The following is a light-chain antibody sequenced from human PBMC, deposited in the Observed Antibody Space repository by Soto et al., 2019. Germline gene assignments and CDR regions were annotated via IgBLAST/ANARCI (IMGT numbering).Light chain of an antibody. CDR1: SSDVGGYNY. J-gene: IGLJ1*01. V-gene: IGLV2-14*01. CDR3: SSYTSTSTRV. Sequence: QSVLTQPAFVSGSPGQSITISCTGTSSDVGGYNYVSWYQHPPGKAPKLMISEVSNRPSGVSNRFSGSKSGNTASLTISGLQAEDEADYYCSSYTSTSTRVFGTGTKLTVL. CDR2: EVS.